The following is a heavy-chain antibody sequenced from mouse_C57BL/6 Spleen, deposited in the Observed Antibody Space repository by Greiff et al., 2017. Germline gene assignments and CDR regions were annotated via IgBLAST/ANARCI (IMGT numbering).Heavy chain of an antibody. CDR3: ARFERGAY. J-gene: IGHJ3*01. Sequence: VKLVESGADLVKPGASVKISCKASGYAFSSYWMNWVKQTPGKGLEWIGQIYPGDGDTNYNGKFKGKATLTADKSTSTAYMQLSSLTSEDSAVYFCARFERGAYWGQGTLVTVSA. CDR1: GYAFSSYW. CDR2: IYPGDGDT. V-gene: IGHV1-80*01.